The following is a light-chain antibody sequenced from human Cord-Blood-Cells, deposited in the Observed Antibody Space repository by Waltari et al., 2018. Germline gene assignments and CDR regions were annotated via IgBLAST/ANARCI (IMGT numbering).Light chain of an antibody. CDR1: QTISSY. CDR2: AAS. CDR3: QQSYSTPCT. V-gene: IGKV1-39*01. J-gene: IGKJ2*02. Sequence: LQIPQSPSSLPASVGARSPTTCRASQTISSYLNWYQQKPGKASKLLIYAASSLQSGVPSRFSGSGSGTDVTLTISSLQPEDFATYYCQQSYSTPCTFGQGTKVEIK.